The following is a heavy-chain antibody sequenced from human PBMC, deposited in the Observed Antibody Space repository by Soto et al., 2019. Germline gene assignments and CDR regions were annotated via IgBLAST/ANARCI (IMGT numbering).Heavy chain of an antibody. CDR1: GFTFSSYG. CDR2: ISYDGSNK. Sequence: SGGSLRLSCAASGFTFSSYGMHWVRQAPGKGLEWVAVISYDGSNKYYADSVKGRFTISRDNSKNTLYLQMNSLRAEDTAVYYCAKGKWLSKTPLPTYFDYWGQGTLVTVSS. V-gene: IGHV3-30*18. J-gene: IGHJ4*02. D-gene: IGHD3-22*01. CDR3: AKGKWLSKTPLPTYFDY.